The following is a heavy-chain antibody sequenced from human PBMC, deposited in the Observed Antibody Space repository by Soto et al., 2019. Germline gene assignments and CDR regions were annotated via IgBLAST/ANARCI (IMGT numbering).Heavy chain of an antibody. D-gene: IGHD2-15*01. CDR1: GFTFSDAW. CDR2: IKWSSHVGAV. J-gene: IGHJ4*02. V-gene: IGHV3-15*07. CDR3: TRGGPLVNYFDY. Sequence: EVQLVESGGALVRPGGSLRLSCAASGFTFSDAWMNWVRQAPGKGLEWVGRIKWSSHVGAVDYGAPVKGRFTISRDDSSYTIYLQPNSLTTEGTAVYYGTRGGPLVNYFDYWGQGPLVTVSA.